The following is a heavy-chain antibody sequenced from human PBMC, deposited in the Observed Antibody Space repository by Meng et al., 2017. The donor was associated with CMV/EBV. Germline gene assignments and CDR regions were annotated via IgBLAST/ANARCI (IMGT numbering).Heavy chain of an antibody. CDR3: AKDFRDIVVVPAAEQNYYYYGMDV. V-gene: IGHV3-33*06. Sequence: GESLKISCAASGFTFSSYGMHWVRQAPGKGLEWVAVIWYDGSNKYYADSVKGRFTISRDNSKNTPYLQMNSLRAEDTAVYYCAKDFRDIVVVPAAEQNYYYYGMDVWGQGTTVTV. J-gene: IGHJ6*02. CDR1: GFTFSSYG. D-gene: IGHD2-2*01. CDR2: IWYDGSNK.